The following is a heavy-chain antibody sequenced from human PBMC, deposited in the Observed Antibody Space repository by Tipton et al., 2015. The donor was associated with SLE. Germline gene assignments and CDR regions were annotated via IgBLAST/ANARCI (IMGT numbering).Heavy chain of an antibody. V-gene: IGHV3-43*01. Sequence: SLRLSCAASGFTFDDYTMHWVRQAPGKGLEWVSLISWDGGSTYYADSVKGRFTISRDNAKNPLYLQMNSLRAEDTAVYYCARGLEELLGYYYYYMDVWGKGTTVTVSS. CDR3: ARGLEELLGYYYYYMDV. CDR2: ISWDGGST. CDR1: GFTFDDYT. D-gene: IGHD1-26*01. J-gene: IGHJ6*03.